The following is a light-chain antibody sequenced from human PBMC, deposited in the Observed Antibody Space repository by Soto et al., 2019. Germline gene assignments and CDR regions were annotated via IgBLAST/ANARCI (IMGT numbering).Light chain of an antibody. Sequence: AIRMTQSPSSFSASTGDRVTITCRASRGISSYLAWYQHKPGKAPNLLIYKASSLESGVPSRFSGSGSGTEFTLTVSSLQPDDFATYYCQQYDSYPLTFGGGTKVDIK. CDR3: QQYDSYPLT. V-gene: IGKV1-8*01. CDR1: RGISSY. J-gene: IGKJ4*01. CDR2: KAS.